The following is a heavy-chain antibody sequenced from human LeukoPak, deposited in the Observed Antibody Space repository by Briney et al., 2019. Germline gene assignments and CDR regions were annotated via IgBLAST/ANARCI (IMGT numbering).Heavy chain of an antibody. CDR2: IYYSGST. Sequence: SETLSLTCAVYGGSFSGYYWSWIRQPPGKGLEWIGYIYYSGSTNYNPSLKSRVTISVDPSKNQFSLKLSSVAAADTAVYYCAREVYYGSGTDMGADAFDIWGQGTMVTVSS. D-gene: IGHD3-10*01. CDR1: GGSFSGYY. J-gene: IGHJ3*02. CDR3: AREVYYGSGTDMGADAFDI. V-gene: IGHV4-59*01.